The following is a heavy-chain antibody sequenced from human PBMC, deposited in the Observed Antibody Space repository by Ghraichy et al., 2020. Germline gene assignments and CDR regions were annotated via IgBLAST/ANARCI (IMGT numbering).Heavy chain of an antibody. CDR1: GGSISSYY. Sequence: ESLNISCTVSGGSISSYYWSWIRQPPGKGLEWIGYIYYSGSTNYNPSLKSRVTISVDTSKNQFSLKLSSVTAADTAVYYCARELGGMGDYWGQGTLVTVSS. D-gene: IGHD7-27*01. CDR2: IYYSGST. J-gene: IGHJ4*02. V-gene: IGHV4-59*01. CDR3: ARELGGMGDY.